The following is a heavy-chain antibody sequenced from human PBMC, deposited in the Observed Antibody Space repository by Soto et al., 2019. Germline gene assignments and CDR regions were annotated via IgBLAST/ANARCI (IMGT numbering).Heavy chain of an antibody. V-gene: IGHV3-74*01. Sequence: EVQLVESGGGLVQPGGSLRLSCAASGFTFSSYWMHWVRQAPGKGLVWVSRINSDGSSTNYADSVKGQFTISRDNAKNTLYLQMNSLRAVDTAVYYCGRGASGSYRLDYWGQGTLVTVSS. J-gene: IGHJ4*02. D-gene: IGHD3-10*01. CDR1: GFTFSSYW. CDR3: GRGASGSYRLDY. CDR2: INSDGSST.